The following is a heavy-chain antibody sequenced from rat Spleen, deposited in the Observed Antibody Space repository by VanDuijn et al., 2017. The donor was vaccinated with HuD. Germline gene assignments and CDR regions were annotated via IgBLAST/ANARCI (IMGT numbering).Heavy chain of an antibody. V-gene: IGHV5-31*01. J-gene: IGHJ3*01. Sequence: EVQLVESGGGLVQPGRSLKLSCAASGFTFSDYYMAWVRQAPGKGLEWVASITNTGGSTYYPDSVKGRFTISRDNAKSTLYLQMNSLRSEDTATYYCTSGNWFAYWGQGTLVTVSS. CDR2: ITNTGGST. CDR3: TSGNWFAY. CDR1: GFTFSDYY.